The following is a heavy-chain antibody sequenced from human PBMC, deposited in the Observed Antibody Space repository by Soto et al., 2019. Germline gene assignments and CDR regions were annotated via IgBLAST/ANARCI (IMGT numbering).Heavy chain of an antibody. J-gene: IGHJ6*02. V-gene: IGHV1-69*06. CDR3: ARDEIAVANRVGMDV. CDR1: GCAFRSYT. Sequence: QVQLVQSGAEVKKPGSSVKVSCNASGCAFRSYTISWVRQAPGQGLEWMGGITPIFGAANYAQKFEGRVTISADKSTTTAYMALSNLTYEDTAVYYCARDEIAVANRVGMDVWGQGTKVIVSS. CDR2: ITPIFGAA. D-gene: IGHD6-19*01.